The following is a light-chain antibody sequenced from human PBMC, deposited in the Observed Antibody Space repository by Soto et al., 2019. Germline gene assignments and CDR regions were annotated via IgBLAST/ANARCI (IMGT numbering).Light chain of an antibody. CDR3: QSYDSSLSGHVV. V-gene: IGLV1-40*01. Sequence: QSVLTQPPSVSGAPGQRVTISWTGSSSNIGAGYDVHWYQQLPGTAPKLLIYGNSNRPSGVPDRFSGSKSGTSASLAITGLQAKDEADYYCQSYDSSLSGHVVFGGGTKLTVL. CDR1: SSNIGAGYD. CDR2: GNS. J-gene: IGLJ2*01.